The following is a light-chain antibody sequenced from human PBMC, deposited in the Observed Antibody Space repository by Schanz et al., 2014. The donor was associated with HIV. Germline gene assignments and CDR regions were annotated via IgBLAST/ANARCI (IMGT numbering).Light chain of an antibody. V-gene: IGLV2-8*01. Sequence: QSVLTQPASVSGSLGQSITISCTGTSGDVRRYDHLSLYQQHPGKAPKLMIYEVNKRPSGVPDRFSGSKSGNTASLTISGLQAEDEADYYCCSYAGSDNFGIFGGGTKLTVL. CDR2: EVN. CDR3: CSYAGSDNFGI. J-gene: IGLJ2*01. CDR1: SGDVRRYDH.